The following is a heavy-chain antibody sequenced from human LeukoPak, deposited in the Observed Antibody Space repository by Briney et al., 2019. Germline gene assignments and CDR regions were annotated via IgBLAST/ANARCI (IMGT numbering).Heavy chain of an antibody. D-gene: IGHD2-15*01. CDR1: GYTFISYG. J-gene: IGHJ4*02. Sequence: GASVKVSCKASGYTFISYGISWMRQAPGQGLEWMGWVSAYADDTNYVQKFQGRVTMTTDTSTSTAYMELRSLRSDDTAVYYCARDCIGCHGFDYWGQGTLVTVSS. CDR3: ARDCIGCHGFDY. V-gene: IGHV1-18*01. CDR2: VSAYADDT.